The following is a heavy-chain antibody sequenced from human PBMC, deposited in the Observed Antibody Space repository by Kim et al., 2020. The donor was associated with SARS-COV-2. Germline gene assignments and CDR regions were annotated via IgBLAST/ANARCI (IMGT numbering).Heavy chain of an antibody. CDR2: LDLSDCWT. Sequence: GESLKISCQASGYKLTVYWINWVRQLPGRGLEWMGRLDLSDCWTAYGPSFQGQVTISCDKSTGTVFLQWHRLQSSDTGLYFCASHGEFCGASNCTSFRSWGQGAPVTVTS. D-gene: IGHD2-21*01. V-gene: IGHV5-10-1*04. CDR1: GYKLTVYW. CDR3: ASHGEFCGASNCTSFRS. J-gene: IGHJ1*01.